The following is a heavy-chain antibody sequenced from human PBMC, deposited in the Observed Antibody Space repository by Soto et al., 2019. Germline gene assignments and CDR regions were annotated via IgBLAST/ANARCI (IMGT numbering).Heavy chain of an antibody. CDR1: GGSISSGGYS. J-gene: IGHJ4*02. CDR3: ARGSVAPHYYYDSSGPPTH. V-gene: IGHV4-30-2*01. D-gene: IGHD3-22*01. CDR2: IYHSGST. Sequence: SETLSLTSAVSGGSISSGGYSWSWIRQPPGKGLEWIGYIYHSGSTYYNPSLKSRVTISVDRSKNQFSLKLSSVTAADTAVYYCARGSVAPHYYYDSSGPPTHWGQGTLVTVSS.